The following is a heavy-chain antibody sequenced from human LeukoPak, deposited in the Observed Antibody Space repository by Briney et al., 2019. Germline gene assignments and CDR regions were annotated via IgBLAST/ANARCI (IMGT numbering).Heavy chain of an antibody. V-gene: IGHV4-59*01. Sequence: SETLSLTCTVSGDSISSYYWSWIRQAPGKGLDWIGYIYDNGITKYNPSLKSRVTISADTSKNQFALRLRSVTAADTAVYYCARGLEGIAAAGTEYWFDPWGQRTLVIVSS. J-gene: IGHJ5*02. D-gene: IGHD6-13*01. CDR3: ARGLEGIAAAGTEYWFDP. CDR1: GDSISSYY. CDR2: IYDNGIT.